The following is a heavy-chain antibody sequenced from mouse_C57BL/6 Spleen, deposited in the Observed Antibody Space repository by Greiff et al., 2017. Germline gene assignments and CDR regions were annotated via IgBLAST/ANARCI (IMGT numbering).Heavy chain of an antibody. CDR2: IYPGRGST. J-gene: IGHJ3*01. V-gene: IGHV1-55*01. CDR3: ARGGSYYSNYPWFAY. CDR1: GYTFTSYW. D-gene: IGHD2-5*01. Sequence: QVQLQQPGAELVKPGASVKISCKASGYTFTSYWITWVKQRPGQGLEWIGDIYPGRGSTNYNEKFKSKATLTVDTSSSTAYMQLSSLTSEDSAVYYCARGGSYYSNYPWFAYWGQGTLVTVSA.